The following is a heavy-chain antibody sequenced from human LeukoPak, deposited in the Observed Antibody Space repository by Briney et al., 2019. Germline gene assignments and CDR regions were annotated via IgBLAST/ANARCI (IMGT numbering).Heavy chain of an antibody. CDR3: ARALHYYDSSGSFDY. J-gene: IGHJ4*02. Sequence: PSGTLSLTCAVSGGSISSSNWWSWVRQPPGKGLEWIGEIYHSGSTNYNPSLKSRVTISVDKSKNQFSLKLSSVTAADTAVYYCARALHYYDSSGSFDYWGQGTLVTVSS. V-gene: IGHV4-4*02. D-gene: IGHD3-22*01. CDR2: IYHSGST. CDR1: GGSISSSNW.